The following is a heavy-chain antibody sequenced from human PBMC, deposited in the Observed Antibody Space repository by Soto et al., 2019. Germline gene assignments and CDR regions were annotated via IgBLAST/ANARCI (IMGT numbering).Heavy chain of an antibody. CDR1: GFTFSSYN. CDR3: ARDSSVGWVGAYFDY. V-gene: IGHV3-21*01. Sequence: EVQLVESGGGLVKPGGSLRLSCVVSGFTFSSYNMNWVRQAPGKGLEWVSSISSTSSYIYYADSVKGRFTVSRDNAKNSLYLQMNSLGAEDTAVYYCARDSSVGWVGAYFDYWGQGTLVTVSS. CDR2: ISSTSSYI. D-gene: IGHD1-26*01. J-gene: IGHJ4*02.